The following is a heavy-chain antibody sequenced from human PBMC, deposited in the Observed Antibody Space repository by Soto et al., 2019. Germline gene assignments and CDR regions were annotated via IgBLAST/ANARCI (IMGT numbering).Heavy chain of an antibody. CDR3: ARPYGDYNGGY. D-gene: IGHD4-17*01. V-gene: IGHV1-69*02. CDR1: GGTFSSYT. Sequence: QVQLVQSGAEVKKPGSSVKVSCKASGGTFSSYTISWVRQAPGQGLEWMGRIIPILGIANYAQKFQGRVTITADKSTSTAYMELSSLRSEDTAVYYCARPYGDYNGGYWGQGTLVTVSS. J-gene: IGHJ4*02. CDR2: IIPILGIA.